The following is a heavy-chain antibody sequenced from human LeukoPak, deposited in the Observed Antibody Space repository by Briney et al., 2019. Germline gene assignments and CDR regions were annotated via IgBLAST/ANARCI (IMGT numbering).Heavy chain of an antibody. Sequence: SETLSLTCTVSGXSISSSSYYWGWIRQPPGKGLEWIGSIYYSGSTYYNPSLKSRVTISVDTSKNQFSLKLSSVTAADTAVYYCARQAKQWLPPGWFDPWGQGTLVTVSS. CDR3: ARQAKQWLPPGWFDP. CDR2: IYYSGST. D-gene: IGHD6-19*01. J-gene: IGHJ5*02. CDR1: GXSISSSSYY. V-gene: IGHV4-39*01.